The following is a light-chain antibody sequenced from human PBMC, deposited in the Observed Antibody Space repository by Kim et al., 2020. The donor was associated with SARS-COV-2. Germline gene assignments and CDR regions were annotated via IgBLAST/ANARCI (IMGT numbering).Light chain of an antibody. Sequence: SYELTQPPSVSVSPGQTAIITCSGNELGDKNVCWYQQKAGQSPVLVIYEDRKRPSGIPERVSGSNSGNTATLTISGTQAMDEAGYYCQAWDSRTVVFGGGTKLTVL. CDR3: QAWDSRTVV. CDR1: ELGDKN. J-gene: IGLJ2*01. CDR2: EDR. V-gene: IGLV3-1*01.